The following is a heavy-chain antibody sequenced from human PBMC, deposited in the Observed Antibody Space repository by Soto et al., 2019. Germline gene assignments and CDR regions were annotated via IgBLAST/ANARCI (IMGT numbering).Heavy chain of an antibody. CDR3: ARDLYGAGWFDP. Sequence: QVQLVESGEGLVKPGGSLRLSCAASGFTFSDYYMSWIRQAPGKGLEWVSYISSSSSYTNYADSVKGRFTISRDNAKNSLYLQMNSLRAEDTAVYYCARDLYGAGWFDPWGQGTLVTVSS. V-gene: IGHV3-11*05. J-gene: IGHJ5*02. CDR2: ISSSSSYT. CDR1: GFTFSDYY. D-gene: IGHD4-17*01.